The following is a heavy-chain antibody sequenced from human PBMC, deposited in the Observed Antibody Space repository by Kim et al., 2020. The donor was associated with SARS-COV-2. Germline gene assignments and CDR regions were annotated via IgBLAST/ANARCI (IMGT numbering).Heavy chain of an antibody. CDR1: GGSISSYY. Sequence: SETLSLTCTVSGGSISSYYWSWIRQPPGKGLEWIGYIYYSGSTNYNPSLKSRVTISVDTSKNQFSLKLSSVTAADTAVYYCAQMGVAVAGFDIWGQGTMVTVSS. V-gene: IGHV4-59*01. CDR3: AQMGVAVAGFDI. J-gene: IGHJ3*02. CDR2: IYYSGST. D-gene: IGHD6-19*01.